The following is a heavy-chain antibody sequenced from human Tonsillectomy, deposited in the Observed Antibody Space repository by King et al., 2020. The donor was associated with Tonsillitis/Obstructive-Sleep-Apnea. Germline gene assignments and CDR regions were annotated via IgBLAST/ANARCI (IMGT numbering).Heavy chain of an antibody. CDR1: GFTFTNYA. J-gene: IGHJ4*02. CDR2: ISGSGGGT. CDR3: AKASGAAMGMVGY. D-gene: IGHD5-18*01. V-gene: IGHV3-23*04. Sequence: VQLVESGGGLVQPGGSLRLSCAASGFTFTNYAMTWVRQAPGKGLEWVSAISGSGGGTYYADSVKGRFTISRDNSKNTLWLQMNSLRAEDTAVYYCAKASGAAMGMVGYWGQGTLVTVSS.